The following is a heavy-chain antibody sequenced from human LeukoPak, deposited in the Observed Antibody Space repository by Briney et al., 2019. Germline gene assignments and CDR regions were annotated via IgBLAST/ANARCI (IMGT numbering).Heavy chain of an antibody. CDR2: IYPGDSDT. V-gene: IGHV5-51*01. D-gene: IGHD4-11*01. CDR1: GYSFTSYR. Sequence: GEALKISCKGSGYSFTSYRIGWVRQMPGKGLEWMGIIYPGDSDTRYSPSFQGQVTISADKSISTAYLQWSSLKASDTAMYYCARSLYSSYYYYGMDVWGQGTTVTVSS. CDR3: ARSLYSSYYYYGMDV. J-gene: IGHJ6*02.